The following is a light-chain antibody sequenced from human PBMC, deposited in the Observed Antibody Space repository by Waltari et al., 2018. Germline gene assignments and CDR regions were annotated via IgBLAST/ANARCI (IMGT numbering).Light chain of an antibody. Sequence: EIVFTQSPATLSLSPGERATLSCRASQSVSSYLAWYQHKPGQAHRLLIYDASNRATGLPSRFSGSGSGTDFTLTISSLEPEDFAVYLCQQRSNWPPITFGQGTRLEIK. CDR1: QSVSSY. CDR3: QQRSNWPPIT. CDR2: DAS. J-gene: IGKJ5*01. V-gene: IGKV3-11*01.